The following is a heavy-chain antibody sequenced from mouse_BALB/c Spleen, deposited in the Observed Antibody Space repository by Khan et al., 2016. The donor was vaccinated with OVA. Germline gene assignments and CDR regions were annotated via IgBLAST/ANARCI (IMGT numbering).Heavy chain of an antibody. Sequence: QVQLKESGAELAKPGASVKMSCKASGYTFTTYWMPWVKQRPGQGLEWIGYINPTSGYTDYNDKFKDRATLSADKSSSTAYMQLNSLTSEDSAVYYCTRDRIDYWGQGTTLTGSS. CDR3: TRDRIDY. CDR1: GYTFTTYW. CDR2: INPTSGYT. V-gene: IGHV1-7*01. J-gene: IGHJ2*01.